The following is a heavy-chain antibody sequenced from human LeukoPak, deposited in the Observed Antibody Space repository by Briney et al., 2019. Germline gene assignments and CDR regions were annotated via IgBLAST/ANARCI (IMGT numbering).Heavy chain of an antibody. CDR3: AKDLEAVAGTIVNDY. J-gene: IGHJ4*02. CDR2: IGASGGTT. Sequence: PGGSLRLSCAVSGFTFTKYAMNWVRQGPGKGLEWVSGIGASGGTTYYADSVQGRFTISRDNSKNTLYLQVNSLRAEDTGVYFCAKDLEAVAGTIVNDYWGQGTLITVSP. D-gene: IGHD6-19*01. V-gene: IGHV3-23*01. CDR1: GFTFTKYA.